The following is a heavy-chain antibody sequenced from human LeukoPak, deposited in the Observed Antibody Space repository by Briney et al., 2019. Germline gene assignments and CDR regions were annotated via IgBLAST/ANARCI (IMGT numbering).Heavy chain of an antibody. J-gene: IGHJ4*02. CDR1: GFTFSSYS. Sequence: TARGSLRLSCAASGFTFSSYSMNWVRQAPGKGLEWVSSISSSSSSYIYYADSVKGRFTISRDNAKNSLYLQMNSLRAEDTAVYYYARGFDRGNSFPDDYWGQGTLVTVSS. CDR3: ARGFDRGNSFPDDY. CDR2: ISSSSSSYI. V-gene: IGHV3-21*01. D-gene: IGHD4-23*01.